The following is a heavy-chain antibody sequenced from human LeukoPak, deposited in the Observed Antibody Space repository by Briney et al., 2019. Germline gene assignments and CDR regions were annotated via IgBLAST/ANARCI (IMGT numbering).Heavy chain of an antibody. CDR3: ATDRHKFYYDSSVSGAFEI. CDR1: GFTVSSNY. J-gene: IGHJ3*02. CDR2: IYSGGST. V-gene: IGHV3-66*01. D-gene: IGHD3-22*01. Sequence: PGGSLRLSCAASGFTVSSNYMSWVRQAPGKGLEWVSVIYSGGSTNYADSVKGRFTISRDNSKNTLYLQMNSLRAEDTAVYYCATDRHKFYYDSSVSGAFEIWGQGTMVTVSS.